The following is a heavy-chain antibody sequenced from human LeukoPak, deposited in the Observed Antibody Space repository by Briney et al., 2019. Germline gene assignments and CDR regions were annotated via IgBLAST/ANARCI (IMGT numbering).Heavy chain of an antibody. D-gene: IGHD1-26*01. J-gene: IGHJ4*02. CDR3: ASGQVGATTLFDY. CDR2: IYYSGST. Sequence: SQTLSLTCTVSGGSISSGGYYWSWIRQPPGKGLEWIGYIYYSGSTNYNPSLKSRVTISVDTSKNQFSLNLTSVTAADTAVYYCASGQVGATTLFDYWGQGTLVTVSS. V-gene: IGHV4-61*08. CDR1: GGSISSGGYY.